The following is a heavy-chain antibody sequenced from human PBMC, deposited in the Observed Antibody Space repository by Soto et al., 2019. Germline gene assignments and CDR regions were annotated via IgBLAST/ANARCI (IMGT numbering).Heavy chain of an antibody. Sequence: SQTLSLTCAISGDSVSSNSAAWNWLRQSPSRGLEWLGRTYYRSKWYNDYAVSVKSRITINPDTSKNQFSLQLNSVTPEDTAVYYCATSTGFWSGYLDYYYYYGMDVWGQGTTVTVSS. CDR1: GDSVSSNSAA. V-gene: IGHV6-1*01. CDR3: ATSTGFWSGYLDYYYYYGMDV. J-gene: IGHJ6*02. CDR2: TYYRSKWYN. D-gene: IGHD3-3*01.